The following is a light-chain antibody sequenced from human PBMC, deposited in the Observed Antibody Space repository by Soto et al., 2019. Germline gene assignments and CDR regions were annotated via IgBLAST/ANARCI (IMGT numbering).Light chain of an antibody. CDR2: NND. CDR3: AAWDDSLNGFYV. J-gene: IGLJ1*01. Sequence: QSVLTQPPSGSGTPGQRVTISCSGGSSKIGTNSVNWYQQLPGRAPKLLIYNNDLRPSGVPDRFSGSKSGTSASLAISGLQSEDEADYYCAAWDDSLNGFYVFGIGTKLTVL. CDR1: SSKIGTNS. V-gene: IGLV1-44*01.